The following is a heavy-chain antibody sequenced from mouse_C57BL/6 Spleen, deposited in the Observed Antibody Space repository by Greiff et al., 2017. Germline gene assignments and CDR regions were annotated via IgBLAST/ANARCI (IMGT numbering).Heavy chain of an antibody. J-gene: IGHJ4*01. Sequence: QVQLQQPGAELVKPGASVKLSCKASGYTFTSYWMHWVKQRPGRGLEWTGRIDPNSGGTKYNEKFKSKATLTVDKPSSTAYMQLSSLTSEDSAVYYCARVTTAYAMDYWGQGTSVTVSS. CDR2: IDPNSGGT. D-gene: IGHD1-2*01. CDR3: ARVTTAYAMDY. V-gene: IGHV1-72*01. CDR1: GYTFTSYW.